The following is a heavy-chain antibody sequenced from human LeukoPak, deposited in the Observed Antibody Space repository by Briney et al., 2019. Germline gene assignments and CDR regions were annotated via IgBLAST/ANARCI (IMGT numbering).Heavy chain of an antibody. CDR3: AKQGFDY. CDR1: GFTFSSYD. J-gene: IGHJ4*02. CDR2: IRGSSGST. V-gene: IGHV3-23*01. Sequence: GGSLRLFCAASGFTFSSYDMSWVRQAPGKGLEWVSGIRGSSGSTYYADSVKGRFTISRDNSKNTLYLQMNSLRAEDTAVYYCAKQGFDYWGQGVLVAVAS.